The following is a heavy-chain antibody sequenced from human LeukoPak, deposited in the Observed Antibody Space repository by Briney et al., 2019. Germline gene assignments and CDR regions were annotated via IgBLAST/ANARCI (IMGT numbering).Heavy chain of an antibody. CDR1: GFTFSSYG. D-gene: IGHD3-22*01. V-gene: IGHV3-30*03. CDR2: ISYDGSNK. CDR3: ARALYYYDSSPLGY. J-gene: IGHJ4*02. Sequence: GGSLRLSCAASGFTFSSYGMHWVRQAPGKGLEWVAVISYDGSNKYYADSVKGRFTISRDNSKNTLYLQMNSLRAEDTAVYYCARALYYYDSSPLGYWGQGTLVTVSS.